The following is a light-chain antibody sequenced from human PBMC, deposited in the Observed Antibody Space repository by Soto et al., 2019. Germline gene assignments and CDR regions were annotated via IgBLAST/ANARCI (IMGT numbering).Light chain of an antibody. J-gene: IGKJ1*01. CDR3: QQYGSSGSPQT. CDR2: GAS. V-gene: IGKV3-20*01. CDR1: QSVSSNY. Sequence: VLSRSSGNLSLSPGERATLSCRASQSVSSNYLAWYQQKPGQPPRLLIYGASSRATGIPDRFSGSGSGTDFTLTISRLEPEDFAVYYCQQYGSSGSPQTFGQGTKVDIK.